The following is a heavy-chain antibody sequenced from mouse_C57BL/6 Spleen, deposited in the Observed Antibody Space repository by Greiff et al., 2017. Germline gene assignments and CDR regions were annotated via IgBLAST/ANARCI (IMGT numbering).Heavy chain of an antibody. CDR1: GFSLSTSGMA. CDR3: ARRKLGGFAY. Sequence: QVTLKVSGPGILQSSQTLSLTCSFSGFSLSTSGMAVSWLRQPSGQGLEWLAHIYCGDDKRSNPSLKSRLTNTKDTARNQVFLQINSVDTAETATYYCARRKLGGFAYWGQGTLVTVAA. D-gene: IGHD4-1*01. J-gene: IGHJ3*01. CDR2: IYCGDDK. V-gene: IGHV8-12*01.